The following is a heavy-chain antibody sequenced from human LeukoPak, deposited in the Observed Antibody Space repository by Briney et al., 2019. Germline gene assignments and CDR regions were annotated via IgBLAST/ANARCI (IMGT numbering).Heavy chain of an antibody. D-gene: IGHD3-22*01. J-gene: IGHJ5*02. CDR2: IIPIFGTA. CDR3: ARSSGFAYNWFDP. CDR1: GGTFSSYA. Sequence: SVKVSCKASGGTFSSYAISWVRQAPGQGLEWMGGIIPIFGTANYAQKFQGRVTITADESTSTAYMELSSLRSEDTAVYYCARSSGFAYNWFDPWGQGTLVTVSS. V-gene: IGHV1-69*13.